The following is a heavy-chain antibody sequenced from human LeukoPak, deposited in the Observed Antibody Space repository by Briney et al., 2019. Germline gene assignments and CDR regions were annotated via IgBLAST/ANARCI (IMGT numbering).Heavy chain of an antibody. V-gene: IGHV1-46*01. J-gene: IGHJ3*02. D-gene: IGHD1-7*01. CDR2: INPSGGST. Sequence: ASVKVSCKASGYTLTSYFIHWVRQAPGQGLEWMGIINPSGGSTSYAQKFQGRVTMTRDTSASTVYMELSSLRSEDTAVYYCARDQDWNYAFDIWGQGTMVTVSS. CDR1: GYTLTSYF. CDR3: ARDQDWNYAFDI.